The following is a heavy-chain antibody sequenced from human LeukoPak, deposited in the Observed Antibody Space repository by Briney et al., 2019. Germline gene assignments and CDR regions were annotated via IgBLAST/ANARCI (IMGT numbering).Heavy chain of an antibody. D-gene: IGHD6-13*01. V-gene: IGHV3-21*01. CDR3: AREGGIAAATDAFDI. CDR2: ISSSSSYI. Sequence: GGSLRLSCAASGFTFSSYSMNRVRQAPGKGLEWVSSISSSSSYIYYADSVKGRFTISRDNAKNSLYLQMNSLRAEDTAVYYCAREGGIAAATDAFDIWGQGTMVTVSS. CDR1: GFTFSSYS. J-gene: IGHJ3*02.